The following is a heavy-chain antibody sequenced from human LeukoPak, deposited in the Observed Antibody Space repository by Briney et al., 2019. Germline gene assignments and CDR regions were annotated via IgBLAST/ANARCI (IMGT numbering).Heavy chain of an antibody. V-gene: IGHV3-30*03. D-gene: IGHD4-23*01. CDR2: ISYDGSNK. Sequence: GGSLRLSCAASGFTFSSYGMHWVRQAPGKGLEWVAVISYDGSNKYYADSVKDRFTISRDNSKNTLYLQMNSLRAEDTAVYYCAREAGNSLDYWGQGTLVTVSS. CDR3: AREAGNSLDY. CDR1: GFTFSSYG. J-gene: IGHJ4*02.